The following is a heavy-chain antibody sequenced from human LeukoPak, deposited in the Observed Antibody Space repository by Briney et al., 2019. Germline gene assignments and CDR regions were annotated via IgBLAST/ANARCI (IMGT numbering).Heavy chain of an antibody. CDR3: ARAPDYYGSGSVEGCFQH. J-gene: IGHJ1*01. D-gene: IGHD3-10*01. V-gene: IGHV4-34*01. CDR1: GGSFSGYY. Sequence: SETLSLTCAVYGGSFSGYYWSWIRQPPRKGLEWIGEIKHSGSTNYNPSLKRRVTISVDTSKNQFSLKLSSVTAADTAVYYCARAPDYYGSGSVEGCFQHWGQGTLVTVSS. CDR2: IKHSGST.